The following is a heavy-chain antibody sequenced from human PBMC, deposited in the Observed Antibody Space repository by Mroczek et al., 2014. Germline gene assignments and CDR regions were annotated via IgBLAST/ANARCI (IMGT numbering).Heavy chain of an antibody. V-gene: IGHV3-30-3*01. CDR3: AKDMGYSSSWYHDDY. CDR1: GFTFSSYA. D-gene: IGHD6-13*01. J-gene: IGHJ4*02. Sequence: QVQLVQSGGGVVQPGRSLRLSCAASGFTFSSYAMHWVRQAPGKGLEWVAVISYDGSNKYYADSVKGRFTISRDNSKNTLYLQMNSLRAEDTAVYYCAKDMGYSSSWYHDDYWGQGTPGHPSPQ. CDR2: ISYDGSNK.